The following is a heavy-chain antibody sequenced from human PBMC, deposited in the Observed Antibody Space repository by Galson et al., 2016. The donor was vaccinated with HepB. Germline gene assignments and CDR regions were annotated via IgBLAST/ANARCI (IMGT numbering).Heavy chain of an antibody. J-gene: IGHJ6*02. CDR3: VKWWPDVVFSGGPTIPELYGMDV. D-gene: IGHD2-8*01. V-gene: IGHV3-30*04. CDR1: GFTFSSYA. CDR2: ISYDGSKK. Sequence: SLRLSCAASGFTFSSYAMHWVRQAPGKGLEWVAGISYDGSKKYYADSGKGRFTISRDNSKNTLNLQMNSLRADDTAVYYCVKWWPDVVFSGGPTIPELYGMDVWGQGTTVIVSS.